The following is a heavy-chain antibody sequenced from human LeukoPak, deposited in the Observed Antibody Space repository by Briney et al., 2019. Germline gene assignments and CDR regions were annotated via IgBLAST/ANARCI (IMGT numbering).Heavy chain of an antibody. J-gene: IGHJ6*02. CDR2: IYYSGST. CDR3: ASHSSGRYYYYGMDV. CDR1: GGSISSYY. Sequence: SETLSLTRTVSGGSISSYYWSWIRQPPGKGLEWIGYIYYSGSTNYNPSLKSRVTISVDTSENQFSLKLSSVTAADTAVYYCASHSSGRYYYYGMDVWGQGTTVTVSS. V-gene: IGHV4-59*08. D-gene: IGHD6-19*01.